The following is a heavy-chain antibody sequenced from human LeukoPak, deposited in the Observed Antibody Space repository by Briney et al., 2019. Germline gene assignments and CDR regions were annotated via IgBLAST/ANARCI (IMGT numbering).Heavy chain of an antibody. V-gene: IGHV3-30*03. Sequence: GGSLRLSCAASGLHFSNSIIHWVRQAPGKGLEWVAAMSFDGSQYYVDSVKGRFTISRDNSKNTVYLQMNSLGPEDTAVYYCARANYDFWSGYGMDVWGQGTTVTVSS. CDR1: GLHFSNSI. J-gene: IGHJ6*02. CDR2: MSFDGSQ. D-gene: IGHD3-3*01. CDR3: ARANYDFWSGYGMDV.